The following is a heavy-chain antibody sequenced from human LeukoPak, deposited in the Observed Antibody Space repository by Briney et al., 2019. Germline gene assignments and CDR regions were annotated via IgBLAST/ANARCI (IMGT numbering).Heavy chain of an antibody. J-gene: IGHJ5*02. D-gene: IGHD3-10*01. V-gene: IGHV1-2*02. CDR2: INPNSGGT. Sequence: ASVKVSCKASGYTFTGYYMHWVRQAPGQGLEWMGWINPNSGGTNYAQKFQGRVTMTRDTSISTAYMELSRLRSDDTAVYYCARDCDMDILLWFGDHTHGWFDPWGQGTLVTVSS. CDR3: ARDCDMDILLWFGDHTHGWFDP. CDR1: GYTFTGYY.